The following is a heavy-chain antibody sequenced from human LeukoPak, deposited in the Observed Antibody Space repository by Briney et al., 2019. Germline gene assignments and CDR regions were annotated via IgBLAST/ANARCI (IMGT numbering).Heavy chain of an antibody. CDR1: GGSISSYY. V-gene: IGHV4-59*01. Sequence: PSETLSLTCTVSGGSISSYYWSWIRQPPGKGLEWIGYIYYSGSTNYNPSLKSRVTISVDTSKNQFSLKLSSVTAADTAVYYCARVRYYDSSGYYYYFDYWGRGTLVTVSS. D-gene: IGHD3-22*01. CDR2: IYYSGST. J-gene: IGHJ4*02. CDR3: ARVRYYDSSGYYYYFDY.